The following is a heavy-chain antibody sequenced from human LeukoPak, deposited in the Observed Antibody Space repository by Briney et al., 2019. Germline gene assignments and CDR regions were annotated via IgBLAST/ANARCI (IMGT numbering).Heavy chain of an antibody. J-gene: IGHJ6*02. CDR1: GGTFSSYA. V-gene: IGHV1-69*13. Sequence: ASVKVSCKASGGTFSSYAISWVRQAPGQGLEWMGGIIPIFGTANYAQKFQGRVTITADESTSTAYMELSSLRSEDTAVYYCARDRGPEMNYYYYYGMDVWGQGTTVTVSS. D-gene: IGHD3-10*01. CDR3: ARDRGPEMNYYYYYGMDV. CDR2: IIPIFGTA.